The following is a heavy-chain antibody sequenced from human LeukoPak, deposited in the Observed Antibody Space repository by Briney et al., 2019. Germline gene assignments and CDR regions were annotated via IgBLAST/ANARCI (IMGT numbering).Heavy chain of an antibody. CDR1: GFTFSTYS. Sequence: PGGSLRLSCAASGFTFSTYSMNRVRQAPGKGLEWVSYIDSSGTTVYYADSVKGRFTISRDNAENSLYLLMNSLRGDDTAVYYCARGNGNYRYYLDYWGQGTLVTVSS. V-gene: IGHV3-48*01. J-gene: IGHJ4*02. CDR3: ARGNGNYRYYLDY. D-gene: IGHD1-7*01. CDR2: IDSSGTTV.